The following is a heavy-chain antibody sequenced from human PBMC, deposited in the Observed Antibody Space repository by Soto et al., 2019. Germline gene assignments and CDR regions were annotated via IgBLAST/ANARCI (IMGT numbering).Heavy chain of an antibody. CDR2: IIPVFGTP. J-gene: IGHJ4*02. CDR3: ATGGALSTSWYWGDGLDS. Sequence: QVQLEQSGSEVKKSGSSVKVSCKASGYSFSSHAITWVRQAPGQGLEWMGGIIPVFGTPSYEQKFQGRVTISAKKSTNTSYLELRSLRSEDTAVYYCATGGALSTSWYWGDGLDSWGQGTQVTVSS. CDR1: GYSFSSHA. D-gene: IGHD6-13*01. V-gene: IGHV1-69*06.